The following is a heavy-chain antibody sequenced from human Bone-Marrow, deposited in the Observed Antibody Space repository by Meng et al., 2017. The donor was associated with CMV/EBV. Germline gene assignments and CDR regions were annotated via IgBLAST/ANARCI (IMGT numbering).Heavy chain of an antibody. J-gene: IGHJ4*02. Sequence: LTCPASAFTFDDYAMHWVRQASGKGLEWVSLISWDGGSTYYADSVKGRFTISRDNSKNSLYLQMNSLRAEATALYYYAKSALVLLHSGGYYDYWGQGTLVTVSS. CDR2: ISWDGGST. D-gene: IGHD3-22*01. CDR3: AKSALVLLHSGGYYDY. V-gene: IGHV3-43D*03. CDR1: AFTFDDYA.